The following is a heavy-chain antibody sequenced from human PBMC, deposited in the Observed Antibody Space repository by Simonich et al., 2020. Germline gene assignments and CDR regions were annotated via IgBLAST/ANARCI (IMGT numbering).Heavy chain of an antibody. Sequence: EVQLVESGGGLVQPGGSLRLSCAASGFTFSSYWMSWVRQAPGKGLEWVANIKQDGSEKYYVDSVKGRFTIARDNAKNSLYLQMNSLGAEDTAVYYCARDGRGTAYYYYMDVWGKGTTVTVSS. CDR2: IKQDGSEK. J-gene: IGHJ6*03. V-gene: IGHV3-7*01. CDR1: GFTFSSYW. D-gene: IGHD3-16*01. CDR3: ARDGRGTAYYYYMDV.